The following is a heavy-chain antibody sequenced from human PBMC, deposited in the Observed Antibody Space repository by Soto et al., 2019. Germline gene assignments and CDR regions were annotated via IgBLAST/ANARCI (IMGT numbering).Heavy chain of an antibody. Sequence: QVQLQESGPGLVKPSETLSLTCTVSGGSISSYYWSWIRQPPGKGLEWIGYIYYSGSTNYNPSLKSRVTISVDTSKNQFSLKLSSVTAADTAVYYCAREQAAAGYYYYAMDGWGQGTTVTVSS. CDR2: IYYSGST. V-gene: IGHV4-59*01. CDR3: AREQAAAGYYYYAMDG. J-gene: IGHJ6*02. CDR1: GGSISSYY. D-gene: IGHD6-13*01.